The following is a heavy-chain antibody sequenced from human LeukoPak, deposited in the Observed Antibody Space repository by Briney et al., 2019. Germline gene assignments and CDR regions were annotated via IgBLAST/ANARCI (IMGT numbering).Heavy chain of an antibody. CDR1: GYAFTSYG. J-gene: IGHJ4*02. Sequence: ASVKVSCKASGYAFTSYGISWVRHAPGQGLEWMGWISAYNGNTNYAQKLQGRVTMTTDTSTSTAYMELRSLRSDDTAVYYCARKYGDYYDSSGYLYWGQGTLVTVSS. D-gene: IGHD3-22*01. CDR3: ARKYGDYYDSSGYLY. CDR2: ISAYNGNT. V-gene: IGHV1-18*01.